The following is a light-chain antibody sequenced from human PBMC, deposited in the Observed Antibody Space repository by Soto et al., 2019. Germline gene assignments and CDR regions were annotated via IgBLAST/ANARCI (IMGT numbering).Light chain of an antibody. CDR2: LGS. CDR3: MQPLQTPRT. Sequence: DLVMTQSPLSLPVTPGEPASISCRSSQGLLHSNGYNYLDWYLQKPGQSPQLLIYLGSNRSSGVPDRFSGSGSATDFTLKISRVEAEDVGIYYCMQPLQTPRTFGQGTKVEIK. J-gene: IGKJ1*01. V-gene: IGKV2-28*01. CDR1: QGLLHSNGYNY.